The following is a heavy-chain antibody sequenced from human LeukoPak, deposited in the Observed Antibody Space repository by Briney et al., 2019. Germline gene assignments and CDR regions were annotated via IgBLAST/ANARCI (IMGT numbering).Heavy chain of an antibody. CDR1: GYTFTGYY. J-gene: IGHJ4*02. V-gene: IGHV1-2*06. CDR3: ARGEAERITIFGVVMQEHGQDY. D-gene: IGHD3-3*01. Sequence: ASVKVSCKASGYTFTGYYIHWVRQAPGQGLEWMGRINPNSGGTNCAQKFQGRVTLTRDTSISRAYMELSRLRSDDTAVYYCARGEAERITIFGVVMQEHGQDYWGQGTLVTVSS. CDR2: INPNSGGT.